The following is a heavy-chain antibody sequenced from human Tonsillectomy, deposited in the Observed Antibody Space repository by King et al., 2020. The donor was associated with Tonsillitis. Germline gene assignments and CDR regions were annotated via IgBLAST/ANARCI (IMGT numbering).Heavy chain of an antibody. CDR3: ATSMLGRVDAFDV. V-gene: IGHV5-51*01. Sequence: VQLVESGAELKKPGESLKISCKGSGYSFTSSWIAWVRHMPGKGLEFMGIIYPGDSDTNYSPSFQGQVALSADKSISTAFLEWSVLKASDTAIYYCATSMLGRVDAFDVWGLGTMVTVSP. CDR1: GYSFTSSW. D-gene: IGHD1-26*01. J-gene: IGHJ3*01. CDR2: IYPGDSDT.